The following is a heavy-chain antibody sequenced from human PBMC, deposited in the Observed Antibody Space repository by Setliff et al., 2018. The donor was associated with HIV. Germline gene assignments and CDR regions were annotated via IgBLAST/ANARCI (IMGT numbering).Heavy chain of an antibody. V-gene: IGHV1-18*01. CDR2: ISAYNGNT. Sequence: ASVKVSCKASGYTFTSYDISWVRQAPGQGLEWMGWISAYNGNTNYAQKLQGRVTMTTDTSTSTAYMELRSLRSDDTAVYYCAREIGDYYDSSGCYLSDYWGLGTLVTVSS. D-gene: IGHD3-22*01. CDR3: AREIGDYYDSSGCYLSDY. CDR1: GYTFTSYD. J-gene: IGHJ4*02.